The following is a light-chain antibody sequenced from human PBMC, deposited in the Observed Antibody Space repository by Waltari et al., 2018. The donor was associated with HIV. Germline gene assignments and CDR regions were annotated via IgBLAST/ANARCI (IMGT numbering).Light chain of an antibody. Sequence: QSVLTPQPSASGTPGQRVTLSCSVTSTNIGRHAVPWYQQLPGTAPKGLIYGNDQRPAGVPDRCSGSKSGTAASVASSGLQSEYEADYYCAAWDDSLNGWVFGGGTKLTVL. CDR2: GND. CDR3: AAWDDSLNGWV. CDR1: STNIGRHA. J-gene: IGLJ3*02. V-gene: IGLV1-44*01.